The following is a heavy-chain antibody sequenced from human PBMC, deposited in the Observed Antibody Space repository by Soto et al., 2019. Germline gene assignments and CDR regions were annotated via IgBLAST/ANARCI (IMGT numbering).Heavy chain of an antibody. V-gene: IGHV1-69*13. CDR1: GYTFTSYD. CDR2: IIPIFGTA. J-gene: IGHJ6*02. CDR3: ARHVPAAGYYYGMDV. Sequence: SVKVSCKASGYTFTSYDINWVRQAPGQGLEWMGGIIPIFGTANYAQKFQGRVTITADESTSTAYMELSSLRSEDTAVYYCARHVPAAGYYYGMDVWGQGTTVTVSS. D-gene: IGHD2-2*01.